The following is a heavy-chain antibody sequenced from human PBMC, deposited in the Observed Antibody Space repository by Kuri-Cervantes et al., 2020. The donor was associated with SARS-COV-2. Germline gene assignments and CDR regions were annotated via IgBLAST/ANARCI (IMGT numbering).Heavy chain of an antibody. V-gene: IGHV1-69*13. D-gene: IGHD6-13*01. Sequence: SVKVSCKASGGTFSSYAISWVRQAPGQGLEWMGGIIPIFGTANYAQKFQGRVTITADESTSTAYMELSSLRSEDTAVFYCANTPAGSSSWQYAFWFDPWGQGTLVTRYS. CDR3: ANTPAGSSSWQYAFWFDP. CDR2: IIPIFGTA. CDR1: GGTFSSYA. J-gene: IGHJ5*02.